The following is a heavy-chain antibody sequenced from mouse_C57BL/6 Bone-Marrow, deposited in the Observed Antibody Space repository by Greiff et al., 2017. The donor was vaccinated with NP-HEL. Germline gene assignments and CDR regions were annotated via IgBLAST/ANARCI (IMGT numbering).Heavy chain of an antibody. CDR1: GYSITSGYY. V-gene: IGHV3-6*01. J-gene: IGHJ2*01. CDR2: ISYDGSN. Sequence: EVQLQESGPGLVKPSQSLSLTCSVTGYSITSGYYWNWIRQFPGNKLEWMGYISYDGSNNYNPSLKNRISITRDTSKNQFFLKLNSVTTEDTATYYCARSDGECYFDYWGQGTTLTVSS. CDR3: ARSDGECYFDY.